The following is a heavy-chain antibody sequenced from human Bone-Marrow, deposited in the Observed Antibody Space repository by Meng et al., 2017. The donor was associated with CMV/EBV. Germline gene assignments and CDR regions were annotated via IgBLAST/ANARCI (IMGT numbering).Heavy chain of an antibody. Sequence: GSLRRSCTVSGGSISSYYCSWIRQPPGKVLEWIGYISYSGSTTYNPSIKSRVTISVDTTKNQFSLKLSSVTAAETAVYYCARGVSGYYYNWFDPWGKGTLVTVSS. CDR3: ARGVSGYYYNWFDP. D-gene: IGHD3-22*01. CDR1: GGSISSYY. J-gene: IGHJ5*02. V-gene: IGHV4-59*12. CDR2: ISYSGST.